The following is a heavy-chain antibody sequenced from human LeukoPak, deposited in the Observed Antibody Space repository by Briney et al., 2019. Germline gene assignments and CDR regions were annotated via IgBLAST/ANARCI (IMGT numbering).Heavy chain of an antibody. Sequence: SETLSLTCTVSGGSISSYYWSWIRLPPGKGLEWIGYIYYSGSTNYNPSLKSRVTISVDTSKNQFSLKLSSVTAADTAVYYCARDWRLYYYDSSGYYGGWTEYFDYWGQGTLVTVSS. D-gene: IGHD3-22*01. J-gene: IGHJ4*02. CDR1: GGSISSYY. CDR2: IYYSGST. V-gene: IGHV4-59*01. CDR3: ARDWRLYYYDSSGYYGGWTEYFDY.